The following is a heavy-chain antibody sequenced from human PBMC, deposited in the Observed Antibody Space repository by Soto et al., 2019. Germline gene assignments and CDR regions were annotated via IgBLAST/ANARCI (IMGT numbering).Heavy chain of an antibody. V-gene: IGHV1-24*01. Sequence: GASVKVSCKVSGYTLTELSMHWVRQAPGKGLEWMGGFDPEDGETIYAQKFQGRVTMTKDTSTSTAYMELRSLRSDDTAVYYCARGGDYEMPWFDPWGQGTLVTVSS. CDR3: ARGGDYEMPWFDP. CDR2: FDPEDGET. D-gene: IGHD4-17*01. CDR1: GYTLTELS. J-gene: IGHJ5*02.